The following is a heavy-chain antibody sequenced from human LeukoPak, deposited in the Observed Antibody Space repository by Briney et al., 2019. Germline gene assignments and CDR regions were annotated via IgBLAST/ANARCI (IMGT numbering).Heavy chain of an antibody. CDR1: GGSFSGYY. Sequence: PSETLSLTCAVYGGSFSGYYWSWIRQPPGKGLEWIGGINHSGSTNYNPSLKSRVTISVDTSKNQFSLKLSSVTAADTAVYYCARLPGAGTFSSDYWGQGTLVTVSS. CDR3: ARLPGAGTFSSDY. V-gene: IGHV4-34*01. CDR2: INHSGST. D-gene: IGHD6-19*01. J-gene: IGHJ4*02.